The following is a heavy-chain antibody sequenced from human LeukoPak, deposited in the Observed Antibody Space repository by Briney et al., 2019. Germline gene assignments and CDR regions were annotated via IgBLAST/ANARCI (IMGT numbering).Heavy chain of an antibody. V-gene: IGHV4-59*11. CDR1: GDSITSHS. CDR3: ARVYYGSGPFDY. CDR2: IYNTGST. Sequence: SETLSLTCTVSGDSITSHSWSWIRQPPGKGLEWIGSIYNTGSTKYSPSLKSRVTVSMDASKDQFSLRLSSVTAADTAVYYCARVYYGSGPFDYWGQGTLVTVSS. D-gene: IGHD3-10*01. J-gene: IGHJ4*02.